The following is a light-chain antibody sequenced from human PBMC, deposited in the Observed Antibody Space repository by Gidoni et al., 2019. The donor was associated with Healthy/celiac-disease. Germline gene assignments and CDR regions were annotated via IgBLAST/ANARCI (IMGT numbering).Light chain of an antibody. CDR2: GAS. CDR3: QQYGSSPQGT. CDR1: QSVSSSY. J-gene: IGKJ1*01. Sequence: EIVLTQSPGTLSLSPGERATLPCRARQSVSSSYLAWYQQKPGQAPRLLIYGASSRATGIPDRFSGSGSGTDFTLTISRLEPEDFAVYYCQQYGSSPQGTFGQGTKVEIK. V-gene: IGKV3-20*01.